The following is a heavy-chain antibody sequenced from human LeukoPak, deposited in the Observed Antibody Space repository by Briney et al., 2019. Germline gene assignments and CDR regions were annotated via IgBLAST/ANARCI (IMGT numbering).Heavy chain of an antibody. V-gene: IGHV1-46*01. CDR2: INPSGGST. CDR3: ARSGTAYDSSGYHRLYYFDY. Sequence: GASVKVSCKASGYTFTSYYMHWVRQAPGQGLEWMGIINPSGGSTSYAQKFQGRVTMTRDTSTSTVYMELSSLRSEDTAVCYCARSGTAYDSSGYHRLYYFDYWGQGTLVTVSS. J-gene: IGHJ4*02. CDR1: GYTFTSYY. D-gene: IGHD3-22*01.